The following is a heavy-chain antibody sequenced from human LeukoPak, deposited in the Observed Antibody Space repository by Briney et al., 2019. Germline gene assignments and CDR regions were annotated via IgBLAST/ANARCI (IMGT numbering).Heavy chain of an antibody. Sequence: WFRQPPGKGLEWIGSIYYSGSTYYNPSLKSRVTISVDTSKNQFSLKLSSVTAADTAVYYCARYTAMVNDAFDIWGQGTMVTVSS. V-gene: IGHV4-39*01. J-gene: IGHJ3*02. CDR2: IYYSGST. D-gene: IGHD5-18*01. CDR3: ARYTAMVNDAFDI.